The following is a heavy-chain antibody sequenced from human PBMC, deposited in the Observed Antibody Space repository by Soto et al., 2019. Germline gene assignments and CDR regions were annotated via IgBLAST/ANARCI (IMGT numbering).Heavy chain of an antibody. CDR1: CGSISSNY. V-gene: IGHV4-59*01. D-gene: IGHD6-13*01. J-gene: IGHJ4*02. CDR3: ARYRREAVAGYTLDN. CDR2: VYNSGST. Sequence: SETLSLTCTVSCGSISSNYWTWIRQPPGKGLEWVGYVYNSGSTNYNPSPKSQVTISEDTSKSQFALEVNSMTAADTAVYYWARYRREAVAGYTLDNWGQGMLVTVSS.